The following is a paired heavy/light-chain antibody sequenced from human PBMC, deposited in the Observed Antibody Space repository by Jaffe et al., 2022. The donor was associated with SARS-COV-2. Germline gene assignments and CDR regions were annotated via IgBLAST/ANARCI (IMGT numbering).Heavy chain of an antibody. J-gene: IGHJ3*02. V-gene: IGHV3-21*01. CDR3: AKEKQQPLRAFDI. CDR2: ISSGTNYI. D-gene: IGHD6-13*01. Sequence: EVQLVESGGGLVKPGGSLRLSCAASGFTFSSYNMNWVRQAPGKGLEWVSSISSGTNYIYYADSVKGRFTVSRDNAKNSLYLQMNSLRAEDTAVYYCAKEKQQPLRAFDIWGQGTMVTVSS. CDR1: GFTFSSYN.
Light chain of an antibody. V-gene: IGKV1-39*01. CDR2: ATS. CDR3: QQSDYART. J-gene: IGKJ1*01. CDR1: QSISRY. Sequence: DIQMTQSPSSLSASVGDRITITCRPSQSISRYLNWYQQKPGKAPKLLIYATSSLQTGVPSRFSGSGSGTDFTLTISSLQPEDFATYYCQQSDYARTFGQGTKVVIK.